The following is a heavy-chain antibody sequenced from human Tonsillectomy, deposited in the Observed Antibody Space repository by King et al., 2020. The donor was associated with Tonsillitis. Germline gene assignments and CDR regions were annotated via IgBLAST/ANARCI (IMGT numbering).Heavy chain of an antibody. CDR1: GGSISSSSYY. CDR3: ARVRQRIYEY. D-gene: IGHD5/OR15-5a*01. J-gene: IGHJ4*02. Sequence: QLQESGPGLVKPSETLSLTCTVSGGSISSSSYYWGWIRQPPGKGLEWIGSIYYSGSTYYNPSLKSRVTISVDTSKNQFSLKLSSGTAADTAVYYCARVRQRIYEYWGQGPLVTVSS. V-gene: IGHV4-39*01. CDR2: IYYSGST.